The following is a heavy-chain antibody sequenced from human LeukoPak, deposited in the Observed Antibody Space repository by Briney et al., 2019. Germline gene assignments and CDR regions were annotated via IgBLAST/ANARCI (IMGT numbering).Heavy chain of an antibody. V-gene: IGHV4-4*02. J-gene: IGHJ4*02. D-gene: IGHD2-15*01. Sequence: SETLSLTCAVSGVSIRSDYWWSWVRQPPGKGLEWIGEIYRDGSTNYNPSLRSRVTMSIDKSNNHFSLKLISVTAADTAIYYCARGGYLSYYFDYWGRGSLVTVSP. CDR3: ARGGYLSYYFDY. CDR1: GVSIRSDYW. CDR2: IYRDGST.